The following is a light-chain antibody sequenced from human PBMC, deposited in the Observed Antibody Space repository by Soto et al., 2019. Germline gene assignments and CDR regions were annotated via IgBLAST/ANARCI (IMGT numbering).Light chain of an antibody. CDR1: QSVSSY. CDR2: DAS. Sequence: EIVLTQSPATLSSSPGERATLSCRASQSVSSYLAWYQQKPGQAPRLLIYDASNRATGIPARFSGSGSGTDFTLTISSLEPEDFAVYYCQQRSNRLLYTFGQGTKLEIK. V-gene: IGKV3-11*01. CDR3: QQRSNRLLYT. J-gene: IGKJ2*01.